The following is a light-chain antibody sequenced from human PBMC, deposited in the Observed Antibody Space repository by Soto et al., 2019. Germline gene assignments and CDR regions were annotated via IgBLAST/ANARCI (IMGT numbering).Light chain of an antibody. CDR2: KAS. J-gene: IGKJ2*01. V-gene: IGKV1-5*03. CDR1: QSISSW. CDR3: QQYNSPYT. Sequence: DIQMTQSPSTLSASVGDRVTITCRASQSISSWLAWYQQKPGKAPKLLIYKASSLESGVPSRFSSSGSGTEFTLTFSTLQPDDFAPYYCQQYNSPYTFGQGAKLEIK.